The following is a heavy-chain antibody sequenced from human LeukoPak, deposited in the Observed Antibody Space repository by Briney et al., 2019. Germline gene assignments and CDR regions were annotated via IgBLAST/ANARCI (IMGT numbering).Heavy chain of an antibody. CDR2: IYYSGST. V-gene: IGHV4-39*07. Sequence: SETLSLTCTVSGGSISSSSYYWGWLRQPPGKGLEWIGSIYYSGSTYYNPSLKSRVTISVDTSKNQFSLKLSSVTAADTAVYYCATHDYGDYVIDYWGQGTLVTVSS. CDR3: ATHDYGDYVIDY. CDR1: GGSISSSSYY. D-gene: IGHD4-17*01. J-gene: IGHJ4*02.